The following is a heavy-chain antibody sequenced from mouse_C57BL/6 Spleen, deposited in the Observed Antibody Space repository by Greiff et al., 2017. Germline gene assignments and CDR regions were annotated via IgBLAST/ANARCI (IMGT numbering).Heavy chain of an antibody. Sequence: QVQLQQSGAELVKPGASVKLSCKASGYTFTSYWMHWVKQRPGQGLAWIGMIHPNSGSTNYNEKFKSKATLTVDKSSSTAYMQLSSLTSEDSAVYYCARKGITTVVAWYFDVWGTGTTVTVSS. J-gene: IGHJ1*03. V-gene: IGHV1-64*01. CDR3: ARKGITTVVAWYFDV. CDR1: GYTFTSYW. CDR2: IHPNSGST. D-gene: IGHD1-1*01.